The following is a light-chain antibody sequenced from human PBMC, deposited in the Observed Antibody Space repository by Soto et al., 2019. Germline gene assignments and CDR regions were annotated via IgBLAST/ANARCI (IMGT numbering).Light chain of an antibody. CDR1: SSNIGSNA. J-gene: IGLJ3*02. V-gene: IGLV1-44*01. CDR3: ATWDDGLNGWV. CDR2: NNN. Sequence: QTVVTQPPSASGTPGQRVTISCSGRSSNIGSNAVNWYQQFPGKAPKVLIYNNNERPSGVPDRFSGPKSGTSASLAISGLQSEDEADYYCATWDDGLNGWVFGGGTQLTVL.